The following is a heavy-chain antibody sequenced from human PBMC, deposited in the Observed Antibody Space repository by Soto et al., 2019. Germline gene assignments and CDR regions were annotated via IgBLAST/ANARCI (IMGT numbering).Heavy chain of an antibody. CDR1: GYTFTSYG. Sequence: GASVKVSCKASGYTFTSYGISWVRQAPGQGLEWMGWISAYNGNTNYAQKLQGRVTMTTDTSTSTAYMELRSLRSDDTAVYYCAREPDDFWSGYPPNTDWFDPWGQGTLVTVSS. J-gene: IGHJ5*02. D-gene: IGHD3-3*01. V-gene: IGHV1-18*01. CDR2: ISAYNGNT. CDR3: AREPDDFWSGYPPNTDWFDP.